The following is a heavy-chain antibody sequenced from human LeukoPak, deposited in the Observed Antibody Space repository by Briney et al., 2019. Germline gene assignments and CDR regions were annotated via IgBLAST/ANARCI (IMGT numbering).Heavy chain of an antibody. CDR1: GGSISNYD. D-gene: IGHD6-19*01. Sequence: SETLSLTCAVSGGSISNYDWGWIRQPPGRGLEYIGYVYSSGSTNYNPSLKSRVTISVDTAKNQVSLKVSSVTAVDTAVYLCVRRAVAENYFDNWGQGILVTVSS. V-gene: IGHV4-59*08. CDR2: VYSSGST. CDR3: VRRAVAENYFDN. J-gene: IGHJ4*02.